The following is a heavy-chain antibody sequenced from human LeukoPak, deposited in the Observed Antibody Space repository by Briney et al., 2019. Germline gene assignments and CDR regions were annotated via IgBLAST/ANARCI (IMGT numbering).Heavy chain of an antibody. CDR3: ARDRGSKWLPYYYYMDV. V-gene: IGHV1-69*01. J-gene: IGHJ6*03. Sequence: SVKVSCKASGGTFSSYAISWVRQAPGQGLEWMGGIIPIFGTANYAQKFQGRVTITADESTSTAYMELSSLRSEDTAVYYCARDRGSKWLPYYYYMDVWGKGTTVTVSS. D-gene: IGHD5-12*01. CDR1: GGTFSSYA. CDR2: IIPIFGTA.